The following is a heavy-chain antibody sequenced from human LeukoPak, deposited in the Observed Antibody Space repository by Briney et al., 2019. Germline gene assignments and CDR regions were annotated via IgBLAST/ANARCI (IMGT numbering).Heavy chain of an antibody. Sequence: ASVKVSCKASGYTFTGYYMHWVRQAPGQGLEWMGWINPNSGGTNYAQKFQGRVTMTRDTSISTAYMELSRLRSDDTAVYYCARVEVASHGFDYWGQETLVTVSS. CDR1: GYTFTGYY. CDR3: ARVEVASHGFDY. CDR2: INPNSGGT. J-gene: IGHJ4*02. V-gene: IGHV1-2*02.